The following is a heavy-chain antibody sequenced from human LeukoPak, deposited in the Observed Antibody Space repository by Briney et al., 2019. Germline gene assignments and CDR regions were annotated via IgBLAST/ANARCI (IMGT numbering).Heavy chain of an antibody. D-gene: IGHD3-10*01. Sequence: SETLSLTCTVSGGSISSYYWRWIRQPPGKVLEWIGYIYYSGSTNYNPSLKSRVTISVDTSKNQFSLKLSSVTAADTAVYYCASESPRLGDLSWRAFDIWGQRTMVTVSS. J-gene: IGHJ3*02. CDR3: ASESPRLGDLSWRAFDI. V-gene: IGHV4-59*01. CDR2: IYYSGST. CDR1: GGSISSYY.